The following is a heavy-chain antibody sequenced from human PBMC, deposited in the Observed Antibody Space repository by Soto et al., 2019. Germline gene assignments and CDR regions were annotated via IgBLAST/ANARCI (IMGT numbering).Heavy chain of an antibody. D-gene: IGHD3-22*01. Sequence: QVQLEQSGAEVKEPGSSVKVSCKGSGYTFTSSHIHWVRQAPGQGLERMGIINPSGGSATYAQKFRGRVTVTRDTSTSTVYMELSSLTSEDTATYYCARGLTSSGYYMWGQGTLVTVSS. J-gene: IGHJ4*02. CDR2: INPSGGSA. CDR3: ARGLTSSGYYM. V-gene: IGHV1-46*01. CDR1: GYTFTSSH.